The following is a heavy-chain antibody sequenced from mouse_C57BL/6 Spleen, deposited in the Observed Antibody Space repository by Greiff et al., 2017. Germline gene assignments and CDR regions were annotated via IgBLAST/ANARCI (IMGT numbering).Heavy chain of an antibody. D-gene: IGHD2-4*01. V-gene: IGHV1-52*01. CDR2: IDPSDSET. CDR1: GYTFTSYW. J-gene: IGHJ2*02. Sequence: QVQLQQPGAELVRPGSSVKLSCKASGYTFTSYWMHWVKQRPIQGLEWIGNIDPSDSETHYNQKFKDKATLTVDKSSSTAYMQLSSLTSEDSAVYYRAREDYDGPYFDYWGQGTSLTVSS. CDR3: AREDYDGPYFDY.